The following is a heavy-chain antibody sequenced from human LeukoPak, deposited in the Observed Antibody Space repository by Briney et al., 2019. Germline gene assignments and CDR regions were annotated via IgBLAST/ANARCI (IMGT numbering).Heavy chain of an antibody. J-gene: IGHJ4*02. CDR2: ISTDSSSI. V-gene: IGHV3-48*01. Sequence: PGGSLRLSCAASGFTLSTYNMNWVRQAPGKGLEWLSYISTDSSSIYYADSVKGRFTISRDNSKNTLYLQMNSLRTEDTAVYYCAKAEGYDILTGLDYWGQGTLVTVSS. CDR1: GFTLSTYN. CDR3: AKAEGYDILTGLDY. D-gene: IGHD3-9*01.